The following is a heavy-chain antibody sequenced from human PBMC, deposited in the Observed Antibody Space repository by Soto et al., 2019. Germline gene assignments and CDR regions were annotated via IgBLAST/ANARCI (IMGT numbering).Heavy chain of an antibody. CDR3: AGVGIAAAVDI. Sequence: LRLSCAASGFTFSSDSMNWVRQAPGKGLEWVSSISSSSSYIYYADSVKGRFTISRDNAKNSLYLQMNSLRAEDTAVYYCAGVGIAAAVDIWGQGTMVTVSS. CDR1: GFTFSSDS. V-gene: IGHV3-21*01. D-gene: IGHD6-13*01. J-gene: IGHJ3*02. CDR2: ISSSSSYI.